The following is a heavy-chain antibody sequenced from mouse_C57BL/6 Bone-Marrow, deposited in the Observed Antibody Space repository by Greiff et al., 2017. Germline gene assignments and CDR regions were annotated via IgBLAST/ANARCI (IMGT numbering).Heavy chain of an antibody. J-gene: IGHJ4*01. D-gene: IGHD2-5*01. CDR1: GFTFTSYW. V-gene: IGHV1-69*01. CDR2: IGPSGSYT. CDR3: ASATYYRNLYDMDY. Sequence: QVQLLQPGAELVMPGASLKLSCTASGFTFTSYWMHWVQQSPGQGLEWIGEIGPSGSYTNYNQKFKGKSTLTVDKSSSTGYMQLSSLTSEAAAVYYCASATYYRNLYDMDYWGQGTSVTVSS.